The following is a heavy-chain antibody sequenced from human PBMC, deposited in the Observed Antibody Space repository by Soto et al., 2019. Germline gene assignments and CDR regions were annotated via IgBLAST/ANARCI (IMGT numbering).Heavy chain of an antibody. J-gene: IGHJ6*02. V-gene: IGHV3-15*07. CDR2: IKSKTDGGTT. CDR1: GFTFINAG. D-gene: IGHD3-3*01. Sequence: GGSLRLSCAASGFTFINAGMNWVRQAAGKGLEWVGRIKSKTDGGTTDYAAPVKGRFHISSDDSKIPLDLHMNSLKTEDTAVYYCTTGRFSSYYDCGSGYYSAFYYGMDVWGQGTTVTVSS. CDR3: TTGRFSSYYDCGSGYYSAFYYGMDV.